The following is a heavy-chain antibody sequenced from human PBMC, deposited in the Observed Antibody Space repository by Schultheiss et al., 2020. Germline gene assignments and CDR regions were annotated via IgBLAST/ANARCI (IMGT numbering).Heavy chain of an antibody. J-gene: IGHJ3*02. CDR1: GGSISNSNW. CDR2: IYHSGST. D-gene: IGHD3-3*01. Sequence: SETLSLTCAVSGGSISNSNWWSWVRQPPGKGLEWIGEIYHSGSTNYNPSLKSRVTISVDKSKNQFSLKLSSVTAADTAVYYCARLNDFWSGEQDAFDIWGQGTMVTVSS. CDR3: ARLNDFWSGEQDAFDI. V-gene: IGHV4-4*02.